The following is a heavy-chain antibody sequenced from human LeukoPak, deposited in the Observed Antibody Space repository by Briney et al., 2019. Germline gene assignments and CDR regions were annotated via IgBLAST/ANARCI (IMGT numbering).Heavy chain of an antibody. D-gene: IGHD6-19*01. J-gene: IGHJ4*02. CDR1: GGSISSSSYY. CDR3: ARPGLSRIAVAGSRDY. Sequence: SETLSLTCTVSGGSISSSSYYWGWIRQPPGKGLEWIGSIYYSGSTYYNPSLKSRVTISVDTSKNQLSLKLSSVTAADTAVYYCARPGLSRIAVAGSRDYWGQGTLVTVSS. CDR2: IYYSGST. V-gene: IGHV4-39*01.